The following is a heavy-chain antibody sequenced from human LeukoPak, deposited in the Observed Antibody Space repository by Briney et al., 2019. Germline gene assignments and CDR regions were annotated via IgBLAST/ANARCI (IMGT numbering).Heavy chain of an antibody. J-gene: IGHJ4*02. CDR1: GYTFTGYG. CDR3: ARVGLLRYFDWLSNFDY. Sequence: ASVKVSCKASGYTFTGYGISWVRQAPGQGLEWMGWISAYNGNTNYAQKLQGRVTMTTDTSTSTAYMGLRSLRSDDTAVYYCARVGLLRYFDWLSNFDYWGQGTLVTVSS. CDR2: ISAYNGNT. V-gene: IGHV1-18*01. D-gene: IGHD3-9*01.